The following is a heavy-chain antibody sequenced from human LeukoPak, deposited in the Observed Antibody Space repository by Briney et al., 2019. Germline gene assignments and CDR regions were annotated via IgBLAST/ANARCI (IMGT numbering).Heavy chain of an antibody. Sequence: ASVKVSCKASGCTFTGYYMHWVRQAPGQGLEWMGRINPNSGGTNYAQKFQGRVTMTRDTSISTAYMELSRLRSDDTAVYYCARLNLGYCSGGSCHHSDYWGQGTLVTVSS. D-gene: IGHD2-15*01. CDR1: GCTFTGYY. CDR2: INPNSGGT. J-gene: IGHJ4*02. CDR3: ARLNLGYCSGGSCHHSDY. V-gene: IGHV1-2*06.